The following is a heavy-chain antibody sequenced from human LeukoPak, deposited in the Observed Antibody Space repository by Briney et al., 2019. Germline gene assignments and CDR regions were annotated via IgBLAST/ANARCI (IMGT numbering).Heavy chain of an antibody. V-gene: IGHV3-23*01. CDR1: GFTVSSNY. D-gene: IGHD1-26*01. Sequence: PGGSLRLSCAASGFTVSSNYMSWVRQAPGKGLEWVSGISGSGGSTYYADSVKGRFTISRDNSKNTLFLQMNSLRAEDRAVYYCAKEWEWELTTEGPFDYWGQGTLVTVSS. CDR3: AKEWEWELTTEGPFDY. CDR2: ISGSGGST. J-gene: IGHJ4*02.